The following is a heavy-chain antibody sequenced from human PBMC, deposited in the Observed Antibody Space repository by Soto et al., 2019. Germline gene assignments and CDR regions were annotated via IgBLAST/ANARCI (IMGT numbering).Heavy chain of an antibody. CDR2: VSPSGTT. Sequence: SETLSLTCTVSGDSISVGYYCSLIRQHPGKGLECIGYVSPSGTTYYNPSLKSRVSISTDRSKNQFSLEVSSVTAADTAVYYCARDRGSSGMDVWGQGTTVTVSS. CDR1: GDSISVGYY. J-gene: IGHJ6*02. V-gene: IGHV4-31*03. CDR3: ARDRGSSGMDV.